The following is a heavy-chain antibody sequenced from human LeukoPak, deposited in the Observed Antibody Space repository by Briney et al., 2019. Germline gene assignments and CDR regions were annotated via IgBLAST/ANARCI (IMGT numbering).Heavy chain of an antibody. J-gene: IGHJ6*02. D-gene: IGHD2-15*01. Sequence: ASVKVSCKASGGTFSSYAISWVRQAPGQGLEWMGRIIPILGIANYAQKFQGRVTITADKSTSTAYMELSSLRSEDTAVYYCASNGYCSGGSCYSGYYYYYGMDVWGQGTTVTVSS. V-gene: IGHV1-69*04. CDR2: IIPILGIA. CDR3: ASNGYCSGGSCYSGYYYYYGMDV. CDR1: GGTFSSYA.